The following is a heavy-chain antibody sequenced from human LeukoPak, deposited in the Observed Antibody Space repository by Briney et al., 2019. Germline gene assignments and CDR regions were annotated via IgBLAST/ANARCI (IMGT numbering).Heavy chain of an antibody. CDR2: ISYDGSNK. CDR1: GFTFSSYA. CDR3: ARPYCSGGSCRGGMDV. J-gene: IGHJ6*04. D-gene: IGHD2-15*01. Sequence: GGSLRLSCAASGFTFSSYAMQWVRQAPGKGLEWVAVISYDGSNKYYADSVKGRFTISRDNSKNTLYLQMNSLRAEDTAVYYCARPYCSGGSCRGGMDVWGKGTTVTVSS. V-gene: IGHV3-30*04.